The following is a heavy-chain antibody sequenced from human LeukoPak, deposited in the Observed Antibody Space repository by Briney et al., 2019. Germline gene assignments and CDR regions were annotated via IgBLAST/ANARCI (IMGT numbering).Heavy chain of an antibody. CDR1: GFTFSSYW. J-gene: IGHJ4*02. Sequence: GGSLRLSCAASGFTFSSYWMNWVRQAPGKGLVWVSRIASDGSSTTYADSVKGRFSISRDNAKNTLYLQMDSLRVEDTAVYYCARGRPHGNDYWGQGTLVTVSS. CDR2: IASDGSST. V-gene: IGHV3-74*01. D-gene: IGHD4-23*01. CDR3: ARGRPHGNDY.